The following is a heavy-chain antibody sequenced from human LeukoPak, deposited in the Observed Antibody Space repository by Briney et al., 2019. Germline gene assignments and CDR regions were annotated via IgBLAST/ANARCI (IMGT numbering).Heavy chain of an antibody. V-gene: IGHV4-59*01. D-gene: IGHD6-6*01. CDR2: IYYSGST. Sequence: SETLSLTCTVSGGSISSYYWSWIRQPPGKGLEWIGYIYYSGSTNYNPSLKSRVTISVDTSKNQFSLKLSSVTAADTAVYYCARGRKLDTYYYYYYMDVWGKGTTVTVSS. CDR3: ARGRKLDTYYYYYYMDV. J-gene: IGHJ6*03. CDR1: GGSISSYY.